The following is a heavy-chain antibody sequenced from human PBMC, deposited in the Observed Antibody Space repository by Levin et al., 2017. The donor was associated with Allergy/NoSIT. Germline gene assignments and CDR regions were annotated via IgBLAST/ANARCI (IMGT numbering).Heavy chain of an antibody. CDR2: IYYSGST. J-gene: IGHJ4*02. Sequence: SETLSLTCTVSGGSISSYYWSWIRQPPGKGLEWIGYIYYSGSTNYNPSLKSRVTISVDTSKNQFSLKLSSVTAADTAVYYCARFAGYYYDSSGYYFDYWGQGTLVTVSS. D-gene: IGHD3-22*01. CDR1: GGSISSYY. V-gene: IGHV4-59*01. CDR3: ARFAGYYYDSSGYYFDY.